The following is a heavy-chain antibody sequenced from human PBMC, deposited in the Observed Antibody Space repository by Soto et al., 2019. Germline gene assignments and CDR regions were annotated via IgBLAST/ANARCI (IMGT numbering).Heavy chain of an antibody. J-gene: IGHJ6*02. CDR2: IKSDGSST. D-gene: IGHD3-10*01. V-gene: IGHV3-74*01. Sequence: GGSLRLSCAASGFTSSNYWMHWVRQVPGKGLAWVSRIKSDGSSTIYADSVKGRFTISRDNAKNTLDLQMHGLRAEGMAVYYCARSVRSGSFPYYYYAMDVWGQGTKVTVSS. CDR3: ARSVRSGSFPYYYYAMDV. CDR1: GFTSSNYW.